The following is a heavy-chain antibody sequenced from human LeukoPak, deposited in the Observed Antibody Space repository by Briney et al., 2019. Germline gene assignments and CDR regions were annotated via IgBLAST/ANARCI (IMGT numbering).Heavy chain of an antibody. CDR2: IYYSGST. J-gene: IGHJ5*02. CDR3: ARLTAFSARFDP. D-gene: IGHD2-21*02. V-gene: IGHV4-38-2*02. CDR1: GYSISSGYY. Sequence: PSETLSLTCTVSGYSISSGYYWGWIRQPPGKGLEWIGSIYYSGSTYYNPSLKSRVTISVDTSKNQFSLKLSSVTAADTAVYYCARLTAFSARFDPWGQGTLVTVSS.